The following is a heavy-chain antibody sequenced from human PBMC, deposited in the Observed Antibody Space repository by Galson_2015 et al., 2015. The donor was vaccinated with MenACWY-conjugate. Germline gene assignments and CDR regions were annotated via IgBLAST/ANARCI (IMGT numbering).Heavy chain of an antibody. J-gene: IGHJ4*02. CDR3: AREFSY. CDR2: IYDSGTT. D-gene: IGHD2/OR15-2a*01. Sequence: ETLSLTCTVSGGSASSSGYYWTWIRQSPGKGLEWIGLIYDSGTTKYNPSLKGRVTISLDTSKNQVSLKLSSVTAADTAVYYCAREFSYWGQGTLVTVSS. CDR1: GGSASSSGYY. V-gene: IGHV4-61*08.